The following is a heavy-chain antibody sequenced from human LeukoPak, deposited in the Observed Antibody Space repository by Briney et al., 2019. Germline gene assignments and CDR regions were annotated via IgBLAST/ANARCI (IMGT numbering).Heavy chain of an antibody. Sequence: ASVKVSCKTSGYTFTAYYIHWLRQAPGQGLEWMGWISAYNGNTNYAQKLQGRVTMTTDTSTSTAYMELRSLRSDDTAVYYCARGAIAAAGTPVDYWGQGTLVTVSS. CDR3: ARGAIAAAGTPVDY. CDR1: GYTFTAYY. J-gene: IGHJ4*02. D-gene: IGHD6-13*01. CDR2: ISAYNGNT. V-gene: IGHV1-18*04.